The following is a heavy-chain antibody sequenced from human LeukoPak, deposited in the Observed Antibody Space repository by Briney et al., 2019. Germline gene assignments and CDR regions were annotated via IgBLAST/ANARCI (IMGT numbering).Heavy chain of an antibody. J-gene: IGHJ3*02. V-gene: IGHV3-9*01. D-gene: IGHD3-10*01. CDR1: GFTFEDYA. CDR3: ARSRGVYDAFDI. CDR2: ISWNSGSI. Sequence: PGRSLRLSCAVSGFTFEDYAMHWVRQAPGKGLDWVAAISWNSGSINYADSVKGRFTISRDNSKNTLYLQMNSLRAEDTAVYYCARSRGVYDAFDIWGQGTMVTVSS.